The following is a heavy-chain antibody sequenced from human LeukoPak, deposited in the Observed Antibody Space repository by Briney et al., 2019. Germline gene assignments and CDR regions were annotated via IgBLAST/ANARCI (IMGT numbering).Heavy chain of an antibody. CDR1: GGSVSGYY. V-gene: IGHV4-59*02. Sequence: PSETLSLTCVVSGGSVSGYYWGWIRQPPGRGLEWIGYVYYSGSTNYNPSFKSRITISVDTSRTQFSLQLSSVTAADTAVYYCARIHRYCSGGACYVLDNWGQGTLVAVSS. J-gene: IGHJ4*02. D-gene: IGHD2-15*01. CDR3: ARIHRYCSGGACYVLDN. CDR2: VYYSGST.